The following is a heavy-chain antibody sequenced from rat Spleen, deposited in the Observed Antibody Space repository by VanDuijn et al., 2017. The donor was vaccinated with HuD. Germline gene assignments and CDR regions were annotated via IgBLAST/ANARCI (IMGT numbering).Heavy chain of an antibody. CDR2: ISYDGSST. Sequence: EVQLVESGGGLVQPGGSLKLSCVASGFTFSNYGMHWIRQAPKKGLEWVATISYDGSSTYYRDSVKGRFTISRDNAKSTLYLQMDSLRSEDTATYYCTRGGNYDFDYWGQGVMVTVSS. CDR3: TRGGNYDFDY. V-gene: IGHV5-29*01. J-gene: IGHJ2*01. CDR1: GFTFSNYG. D-gene: IGHD1-10*01.